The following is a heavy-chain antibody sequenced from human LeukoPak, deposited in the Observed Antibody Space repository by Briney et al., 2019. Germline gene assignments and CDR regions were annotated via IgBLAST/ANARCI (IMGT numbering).Heavy chain of an antibody. CDR2: ISYDGSNK. CDR3: ARGGWLRLMPSDY. V-gene: IGHV3-30*04. J-gene: IGHJ4*02. D-gene: IGHD5-12*01. Sequence: GGSLRLSCAASGFTFSSYAMHWVRQAPGKGLEWVAVISYDGSNKYYADSVKGRFTISRDNSKNTLYLQMNSLRAEDTAVYYCARGGWLRLMPSDYWGQGTLVTVSS. CDR1: GFTFSSYA.